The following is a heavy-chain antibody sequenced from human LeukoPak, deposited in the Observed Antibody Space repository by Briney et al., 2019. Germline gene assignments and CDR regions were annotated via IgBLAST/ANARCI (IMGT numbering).Heavy chain of an antibody. J-gene: IGHJ1*01. D-gene: IGHD2-15*01. V-gene: IGHV5-51*01. CDR2: IYPGDSDT. CDR1: GYSFTSYW. CDR3: ASYCSGGSCQGYFQH. Sequence: GESLKISCKGSGYSFTSYWIGWVRQMPGKGLEWMGIIYPGDSDTRYSPSFQGQVTISADKSISTAYLQWSSLKASDTAMYYCASYCSGGSCQGYFQHWGQGTLVTVSS.